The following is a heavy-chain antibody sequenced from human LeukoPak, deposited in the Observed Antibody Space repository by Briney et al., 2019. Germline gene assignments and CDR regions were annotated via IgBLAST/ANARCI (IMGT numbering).Heavy chain of an antibody. CDR3: ARDGYGSGSYYVSYFDY. D-gene: IGHD3-10*01. Sequence: PSETLSLTCTVSGGSISSYYWSWIRQPPGKGLEWIGYIHYSGSTYSNPSLKSRVTISVDTSKNQFSLKLNSVTAADTAMYYCARDGYGSGSYYVSYFDYWGQGTLVTVSS. CDR2: IHYSGST. V-gene: IGHV4-59*12. J-gene: IGHJ4*02. CDR1: GGSISSYY.